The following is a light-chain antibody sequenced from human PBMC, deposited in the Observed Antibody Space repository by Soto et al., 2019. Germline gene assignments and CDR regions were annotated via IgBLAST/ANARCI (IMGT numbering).Light chain of an antibody. V-gene: IGKV3-15*01. J-gene: IGKJ1*01. Sequence: EVLMTQSPATLSVSPGERATLSCRASQSVSTNLAWYQLKPGQAPRLLIYGASSRATDIPARFSGSGSGTEFTLTINSLQSEDTAVYFCQQCHNWPPVTFGQGTKVEI. CDR2: GAS. CDR1: QSVSTN. CDR3: QQCHNWPPVT.